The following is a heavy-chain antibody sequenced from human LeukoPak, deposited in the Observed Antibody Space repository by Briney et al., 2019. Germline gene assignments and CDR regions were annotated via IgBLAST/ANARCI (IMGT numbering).Heavy chain of an antibody. D-gene: IGHD2-15*01. V-gene: IGHV4-59*01. CDR3: ARDINLYSYGPFFDY. Sequence: PSETLSLTCTVSGGSISTYYWSWIRQPPGKGLEWVGYIYNSVITNYNPSLKSRVTISVDTSKNQLSLKLRSVTPADPAVHYCARDINLYSYGPFFDYWGQGILVTVSS. J-gene: IGHJ4*02. CDR1: GGSISTYY. CDR2: IYNSVIT.